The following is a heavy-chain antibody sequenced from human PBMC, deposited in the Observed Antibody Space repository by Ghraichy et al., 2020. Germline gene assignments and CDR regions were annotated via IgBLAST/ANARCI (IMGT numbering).Heavy chain of an antibody. CDR1: GGSFSGYY. CDR3: ARRPDYYYYGSHKRPYYYYMDV. V-gene: IGHV4-34*01. J-gene: IGHJ6*03. D-gene: IGHD3-10*01. Sequence: SETLSLTCAVYGGSFSGYYWSWIRQPPGKGLEWIGEINHSGSTNYNPSLKSRVTISVDTSKNQFSLKLSSVTAADTAVYYCARRPDYYYYGSHKRPYYYYMDVWGKGTTVTVSS. CDR2: INHSGST.